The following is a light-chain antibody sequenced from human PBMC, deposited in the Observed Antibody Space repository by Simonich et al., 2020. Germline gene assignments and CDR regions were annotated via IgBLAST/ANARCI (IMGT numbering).Light chain of an antibody. J-gene: IGKJ2*01. Sequence: DIVMTQSPDSLAVSLGERATINCKSSQSVLYSSNNTNYLAWSQQKPGQPPKLLIYWASTRESGVPDRFSCSGSGTDFTLTISSLQAEDVAVYYCQQYYSTPPAFGHGTKLEIK. CDR1: QSVLYSSNNTNY. V-gene: IGKV4-1*01. CDR2: WAS. CDR3: QQYYSTPPA.